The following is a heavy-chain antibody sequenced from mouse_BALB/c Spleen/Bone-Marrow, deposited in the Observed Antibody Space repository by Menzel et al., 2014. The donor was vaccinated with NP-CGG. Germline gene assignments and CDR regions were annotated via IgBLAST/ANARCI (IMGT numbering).Heavy chain of an antibody. Sequence: EVKLMESGGGLVQPGGSRKLSCAASGFTFSSLGMHWVRQAPEKGLEWVAYISSGSSTIYYADTVKGRFTISRDNPKNTLFLQMTGLRSEDTAMYYCARSGYYGSSPYYAMDYWGQGTSVTVSS. V-gene: IGHV5-17*02. CDR2: ISSGSSTI. CDR1: GFTFSSLG. D-gene: IGHD1-1*01. CDR3: ARSGYYGSSPYYAMDY. J-gene: IGHJ4*01.